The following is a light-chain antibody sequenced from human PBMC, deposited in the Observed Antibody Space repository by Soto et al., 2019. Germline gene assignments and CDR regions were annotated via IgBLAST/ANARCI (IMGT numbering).Light chain of an antibody. CDR1: SSDIGAYNS. Sequence: QSALTQPASVSGSPGQAITISCTGTSSDIGAYNSVSWYQQHPGKAPKCLIYAVTNRPSGVSSRFSASKSGNTASLTISGLQAEDEADYYCSSYAGSYSYVFGTGTKLTVL. V-gene: IGLV2-14*01. J-gene: IGLJ1*01. CDR2: AVT. CDR3: SSYAGSYSYV.